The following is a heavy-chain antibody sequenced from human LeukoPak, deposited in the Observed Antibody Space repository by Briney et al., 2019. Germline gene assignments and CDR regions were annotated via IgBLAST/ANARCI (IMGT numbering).Heavy chain of an antibody. Sequence: GGSLRLSCAASGLRFSGQYMIWILQAPGKGLEWVAFISGSGTDTFYADSVKGRFFISKDNTRDSLSLRMTSLSAEDTAMYYCATLHFYAMGVWGQGTTVTVSS. CDR1: GLRFSGQY. CDR2: ISGSGTDT. J-gene: IGHJ6*01. V-gene: IGHV3-11*01. CDR3: ATLHFYAMGV.